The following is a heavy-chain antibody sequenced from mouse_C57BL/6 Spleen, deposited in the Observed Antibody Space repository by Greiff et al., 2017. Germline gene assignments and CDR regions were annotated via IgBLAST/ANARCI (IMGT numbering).Heavy chain of an antibody. CDR1: GYTFTSYW. D-gene: IGHD2-2*01. CDR3: ARRYGYDVLAWFAY. CDR2: IHPNSGST. J-gene: IGHJ3*01. V-gene: IGHV1-64*01. Sequence: VQLQQSGAELVKPGASVKLSCKASGYTFTSYWMHWVKQRPGQGLEWIGMIHPNSGSTYYNEKFKSKATLTVDKSSSTAYMQLSSLTSEDSAVYYCARRYGYDVLAWFAYWGQGTLVTVSA.